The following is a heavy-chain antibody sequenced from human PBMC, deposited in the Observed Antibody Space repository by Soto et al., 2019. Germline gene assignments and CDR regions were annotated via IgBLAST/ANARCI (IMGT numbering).Heavy chain of an antibody. J-gene: IGHJ4*02. CDR3: TTGPSDVILRYFDWCPFDY. D-gene: IGHD3-9*01. V-gene: IGHV3-15*07. CDR2: IKSKTDGGTT. Sequence: PGGSLRLCYTASGFTSIDACVNWVSKATGKGLEWVGRIKSKTDGGTTDYAAPVKGRFTISRDDSKNTLYLQMNSLKTEDTAVYYCTTGPSDVILRYFDWCPFDYWGQGTLVTVSS. CDR1: GFTSIDAC.